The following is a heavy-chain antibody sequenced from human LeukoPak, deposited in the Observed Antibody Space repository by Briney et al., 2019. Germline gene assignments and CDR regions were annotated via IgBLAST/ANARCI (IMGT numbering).Heavy chain of an antibody. CDR1: GFTFSSYG. Sequence: GGSLRLSCAASGFTFSSYGMHCVRQAPGKGLEWVAVIWYDGSNKYYADSVKGRFTISRDNSKNTLYLQMNSLRAEDTAVYYCAREARKPLFTTVTATAFDYWGQGTLVTVSS. J-gene: IGHJ4*02. CDR2: IWYDGSNK. V-gene: IGHV3-33*01. D-gene: IGHD4-17*01. CDR3: AREARKPLFTTVTATAFDY.